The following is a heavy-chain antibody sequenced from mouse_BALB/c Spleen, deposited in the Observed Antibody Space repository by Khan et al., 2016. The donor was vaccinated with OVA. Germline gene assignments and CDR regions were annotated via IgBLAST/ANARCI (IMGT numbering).Heavy chain of an antibody. CDR1: GFTFSTYG. V-gene: IGHV5-6*01. CDR3: ARLAYYYDSKGFAY. J-gene: IGHJ3*01. CDR2: VSTGGHFT. Sequence: EVELVVSGGDVVKPGGSLKLSCAASGFTFSTYGMSLVRQTPDKRLEWVATVSTGGHFTYYPDTVKGRFTISRDHAKNTLYLQMSSLKSEDTAIFYCARLAYYYDSKGFAYWGQGTLVTVSA. D-gene: IGHD1-1*01.